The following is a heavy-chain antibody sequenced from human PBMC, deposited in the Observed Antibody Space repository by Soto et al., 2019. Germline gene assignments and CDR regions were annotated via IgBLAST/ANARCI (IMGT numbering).Heavy chain of an antibody. V-gene: IGHV2-26*01. Sequence: QVTLKESGPVLVKPTETLTLTCTVSGFSLSNARMGVSWIRQPPGKALEWLAHIFSNDEKSYSTSLKSRLTISRETSKIQVVLTITNMDAGDKATYYCARTPREDGDDRWGQGTLVTVSS. D-gene: IGHD4-17*01. CDR3: ARTPREDGDDR. J-gene: IGHJ5*02. CDR2: IFSNDEK. CDR1: GFSLSNARMG.